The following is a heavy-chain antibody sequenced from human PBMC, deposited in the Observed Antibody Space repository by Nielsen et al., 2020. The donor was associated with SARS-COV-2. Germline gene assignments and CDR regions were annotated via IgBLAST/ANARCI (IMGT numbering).Heavy chain of an antibody. J-gene: IGHJ4*02. D-gene: IGHD3-10*01. CDR1: GFTFSSYA. V-gene: IGHV3-23*01. CDR3: AKAPYGLGRQIDY. Sequence: GESLKISCAASGFTFSSYAMSWVRQAPGKGLEWVSAISGSGASTYYADSVKGRFTISRDNSKNTLYLQMNSLRAEDTAVYYCAKAPYGLGRQIDYWGQGTLVTVSS. CDR2: ISGSGAST.